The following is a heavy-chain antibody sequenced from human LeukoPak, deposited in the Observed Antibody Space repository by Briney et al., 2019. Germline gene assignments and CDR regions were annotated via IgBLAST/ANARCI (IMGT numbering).Heavy chain of an antibody. CDR3: ARGQLLRGWFDP. J-gene: IGHJ5*02. Sequence: SETLSLTCTVSGGSISSYYWSWIRQPPGKGLEWIGYIYYSGSTNYNPSLKSRVTISVDTSKNQFFLKLSSVTAADTAVYYCARGQLLRGWFDPWGQGTLVTVSS. D-gene: IGHD2-2*01. V-gene: IGHV4-59*01. CDR2: IYYSGST. CDR1: GGSISSYY.